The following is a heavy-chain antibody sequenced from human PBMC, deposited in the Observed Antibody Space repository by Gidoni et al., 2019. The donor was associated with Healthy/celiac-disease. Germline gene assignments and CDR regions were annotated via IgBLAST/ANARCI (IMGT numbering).Heavy chain of an antibody. V-gene: IGHV3-30*04. Sequence: QVQLVESGGGVVQPGSSLRLSCAASGFTFRSHAMHWVRQAPGKGLEWVAVISYDGSNKYYADSVKGRFTISRDNSKNTLYLQMNSLRAEDTAVYYCARDRSEYYYDSSGYHDGFDYWGQGTLVTVSS. D-gene: IGHD3-22*01. CDR2: ISYDGSNK. CDR1: GFTFRSHA. J-gene: IGHJ4*02. CDR3: ARDRSEYYYDSSGYHDGFDY.